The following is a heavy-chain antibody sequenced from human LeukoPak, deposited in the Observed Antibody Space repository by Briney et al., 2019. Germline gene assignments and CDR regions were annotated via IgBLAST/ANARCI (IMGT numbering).Heavy chain of an antibody. V-gene: IGHV3-15*01. J-gene: IGHJ4*02. CDR2: IKSKTDGGTT. Sequence: GGSLRLSCAASGFTFSSYAMSWVRQAPGKGLEWVGRIKSKTDGGTTDYVAPVKGRFTISRDDSKNTLYLQMNSLKTEDTAVYYCTTDPAPRYDSSGYYYGNLDYWGQGTLVTVSS. CDR3: TTDPAPRYDSSGYYYGNLDY. CDR1: GFTFSSYA. D-gene: IGHD3-22*01.